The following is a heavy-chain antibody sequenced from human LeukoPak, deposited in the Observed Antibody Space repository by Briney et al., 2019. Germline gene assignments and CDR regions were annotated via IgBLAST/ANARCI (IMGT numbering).Heavy chain of an antibody. V-gene: IGHV3-53*01. D-gene: IGHD1-1*01. CDR2: IYSGGNT. J-gene: IGHJ4*02. Sequence: GGSLRLSCAASGFTVSSNYMGWVRQAPGKGLEYVSVIYSGGNTYYAGSVKGRFTISRDNSKNTVYLQMNSLRAEDTAVFYCARLVATTGRLYFDYWGQGNLVTVSS. CDR3: ARLVATTGRLYFDY. CDR1: GFTVSSNY.